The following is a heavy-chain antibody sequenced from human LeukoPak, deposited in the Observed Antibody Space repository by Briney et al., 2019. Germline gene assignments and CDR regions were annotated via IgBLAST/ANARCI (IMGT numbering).Heavy chain of an antibody. J-gene: IGHJ2*01. CDR2: INHSGRT. V-gene: IGHV4-34*01. D-gene: IGHD6-6*01. CDR1: GGSFSDYY. Sequence: SETLSLTCAVYGGSFSDYYWSWIRQPPGKGLEWIGEINHSGRTNYNPSLKGRVTISLDTSKNQFSLKLSSVTAADTAVYYCARASHGWYFDLWGRGTLVTVSS. CDR3: ARASHGWYFDL.